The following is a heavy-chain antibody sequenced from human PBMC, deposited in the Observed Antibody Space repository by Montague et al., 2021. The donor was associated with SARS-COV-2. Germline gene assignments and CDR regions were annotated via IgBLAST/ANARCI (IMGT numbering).Heavy chain of an antibody. CDR1: GDSITYFY. V-gene: IGHV4-4*07. J-gene: IGHJ4*02. CDR2: VSSSGST. Sequence: SDTLSLTCTVSGDSITYFYWSWIRQPAGKGLEWTGRVSSSGSTNYNPSLRSRVSMSVDTSKSQFSLKLSSVTAADTAVYYCARDVATHLGTFDYWGRGTLVTVSS. CDR3: ARDVATHLGTFDY. D-gene: IGHD3-16*01.